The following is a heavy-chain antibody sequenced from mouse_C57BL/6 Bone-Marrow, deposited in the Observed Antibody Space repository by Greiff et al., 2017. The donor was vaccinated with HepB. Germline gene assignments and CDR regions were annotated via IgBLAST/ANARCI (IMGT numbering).Heavy chain of an antibody. V-gene: IGHV5-12*01. Sequence: EVHLVESGGGLVQPGGSLKLSCAASGFTFSDYYMYWVRQTPEKRLEWVAYISNGGGSTYYPDTVKGRFTISRDNAKNTLYLQMSRLKSEDTAMYYCARRSHYYGTFYWYFDVWGTGTTVTVSS. CDR3: ARRSHYYGTFYWYFDV. J-gene: IGHJ1*03. D-gene: IGHD2-1*01. CDR2: ISNGGGST. CDR1: GFTFSDYY.